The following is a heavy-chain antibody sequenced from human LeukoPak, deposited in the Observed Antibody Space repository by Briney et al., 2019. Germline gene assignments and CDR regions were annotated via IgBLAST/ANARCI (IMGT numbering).Heavy chain of an antibody. CDR1: GFTFSSYS. V-gene: IGHV3-48*02. CDR3: ARKVLPDNWFDP. CDR2: ISGSGFTI. D-gene: IGHD2-8*02. Sequence: GGSLRLSCAASGFTFSSYSMNWVRQAPGKGLEWVSYISGSGFTIYYADSVKGRFTISRDTAKNSLYLQMNSLRDEDTAVYYCARKVLPDNWFDPWGQGTLVTVSS. J-gene: IGHJ5*02.